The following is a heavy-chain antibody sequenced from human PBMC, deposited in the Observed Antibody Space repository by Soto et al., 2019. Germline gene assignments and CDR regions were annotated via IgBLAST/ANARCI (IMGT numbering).Heavy chain of an antibody. J-gene: IGHJ4*02. Sequence: GGSMRVSCAASGFTISDYYRSWIRQAPGKGLEWVSYISSSSSYTNYADSVKGRFTISRDNAKNSLYLQMNSLRAEDTAVYYCARGHTYYYDSSGYYYFDYWGQGTLVTVSS. CDR1: GFTISDYY. D-gene: IGHD3-22*01. CDR3: ARGHTYYYDSSGYYYFDY. CDR2: ISSSSSYT. V-gene: IGHV3-11*05.